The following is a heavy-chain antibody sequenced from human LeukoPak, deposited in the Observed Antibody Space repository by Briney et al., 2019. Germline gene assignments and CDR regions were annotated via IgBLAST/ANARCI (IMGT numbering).Heavy chain of an antibody. D-gene: IGHD3-3*01. CDR1: GYTFTDYY. Sequence: ASVKVSCKSSGYTFTDYYMNWVRQAPGQGLEWMGWINPNSGGTNYAQKFQGRVTMTRDTSINTAYMELSRLRSDDTAVYYCARDRGIFENWFDPWGQGTLVTVSS. V-gene: IGHV1-2*02. CDR2: INPNSGGT. J-gene: IGHJ5*02. CDR3: ARDRGIFENWFDP.